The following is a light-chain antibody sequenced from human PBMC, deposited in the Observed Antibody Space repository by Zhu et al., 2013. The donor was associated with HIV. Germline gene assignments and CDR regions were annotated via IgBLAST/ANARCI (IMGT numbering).Light chain of an antibody. Sequence: DIQMTQSPSNLSASVGDRVTITCRASQSLSRWLAWYQQKSGKAPKLLIYDASTLESGVPSRFSGSGSGTEFSLTISSLQPDDFATYYCLQYKGYSAKTFGQGTKVEMK. CDR1: QSLSRW. CDR3: LQYKGYSAKT. J-gene: IGKJ1*01. V-gene: IGKV1-5*01. CDR2: DAS.